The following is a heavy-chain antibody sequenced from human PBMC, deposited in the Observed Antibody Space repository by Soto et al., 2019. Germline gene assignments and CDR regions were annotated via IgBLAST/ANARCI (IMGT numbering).Heavy chain of an antibody. CDR2: MYSSGST. J-gene: IGHJ4*02. V-gene: IGHV4-31*03. D-gene: IGHD6-13*01. CDR1: GGSINSGGYY. Sequence: QVQLRESGPGLVKPSQTLSLTCTVSGGSINSGGYYWNWIRQHPGKGLEWIGYMYSSGSTYSTPFLRSRVIISADTSENHFSLKLSSVTAADTAVYFCARGYRQSGYSSSWVFDYWGQGTLVNVSS. CDR3: ARGYRQSGYSSSWVFDY.